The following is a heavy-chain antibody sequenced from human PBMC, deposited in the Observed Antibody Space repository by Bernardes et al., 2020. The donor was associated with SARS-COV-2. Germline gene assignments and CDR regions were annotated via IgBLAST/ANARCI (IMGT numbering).Heavy chain of an antibody. CDR1: GYSFTGYY. CDR3: TRTTTLTTDWFDP. CDR2: MNPNSGGA. V-gene: IGHV1-2*07. Sequence: ASVKVSCTASGYSFTGYYMHWVRQAPGQGLEWMGWMNPNSGGAKSAHNFQGRVTMTADTSTSTAYMELSNLRSDDTAIYYCTRTTTLTTDWFDPWGQGITVTVSS. J-gene: IGHJ5*02. D-gene: IGHD4-4*01.